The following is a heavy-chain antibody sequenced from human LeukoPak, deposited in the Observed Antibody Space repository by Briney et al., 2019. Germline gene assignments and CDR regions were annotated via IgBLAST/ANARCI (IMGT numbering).Heavy chain of an antibody. J-gene: IGHJ4*02. CDR3: AKDFVRYNIQFDY. D-gene: IGHD1-1*01. CDR1: GLTFSFYA. CDR2: ISGGGAGT. Sequence: GGSLRLSCAASGLTFSFYAMSWVRQAPGKGLEWVSSISGGGAGTYYADSVRGRFTISRDNSKNTLYLQMNSLRAEDTALYYCAKDFVRYNIQFDYWGQGALVTVSS. V-gene: IGHV3-23*01.